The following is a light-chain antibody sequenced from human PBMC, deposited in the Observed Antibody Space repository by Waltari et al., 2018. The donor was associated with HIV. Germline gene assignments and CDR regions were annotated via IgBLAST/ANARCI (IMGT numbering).Light chain of an antibody. J-gene: IGLJ1*01. CDR1: SSDVGNYNY. CDR3: CSYAGSSTFV. V-gene: IGLV2-23*02. Sequence: QSALTQPASVSGSPGQSITISCTGTSSDVGNYNYVSWYQQHPGKAPKLMIYDVSKRPSVVSNRFSGSKSGNTASLTISGLQAEDEADYYCCSYAGSSTFVFGTGTKVTVL. CDR2: DVS.